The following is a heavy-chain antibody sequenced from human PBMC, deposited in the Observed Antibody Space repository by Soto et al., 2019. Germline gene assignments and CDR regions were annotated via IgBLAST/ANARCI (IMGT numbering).Heavy chain of an antibody. CDR1: GYTFTTYG. J-gene: IGHJ3*02. CDR3: ARDVFDI. Sequence: QVQLVQSGAEVKKPGASVKVSCYASGYTFTTYGIAWVRQAPGQGLEWLAWISTYNGNTIYAQKLQGRATTTTDTSTSTAYMELRSLRSDDTAVYYCARDVFDIWGQGTVVTVSS. CDR2: ISTYNGNT. V-gene: IGHV1-18*01.